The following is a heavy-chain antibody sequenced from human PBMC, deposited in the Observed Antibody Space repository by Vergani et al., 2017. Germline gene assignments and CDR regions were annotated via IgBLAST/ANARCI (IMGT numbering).Heavy chain of an antibody. J-gene: IGHJ4*02. Sequence: EVQLVESGGGLVQPGGSLRLSCAASGFTFSRYWMSWVRQVPGKGLEWVAYIKQDGSEKYYVDSVKGRFTISRANAKNSLYLQMNSLRAEDTAVYYCARGDTMVRGVYYWGQGILVIVSS. CDR3: ARGDTMVRGVYY. D-gene: IGHD3-10*01. CDR1: GFTFSRYW. CDR2: IKQDGSEK. V-gene: IGHV3-7*01.